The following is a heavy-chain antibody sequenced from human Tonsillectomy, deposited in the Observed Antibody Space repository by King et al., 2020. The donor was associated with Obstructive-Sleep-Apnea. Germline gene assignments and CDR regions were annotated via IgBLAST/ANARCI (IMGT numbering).Heavy chain of an antibody. V-gene: IGHV4-39*07. D-gene: IGHD2-2*02. CDR2: IYYSGST. CDR1: GGSISSSSYY. Sequence: PLQESGPGLVKPSETLSLTCTVSGGSISSSSYYWGWIRQPPGKGLEWIGSIYYSGSTYYNPSLKSRVTISVDTSKNQFSLKLSSVTAADTAVYYCAREVRCSSTSCYISYYYYYGMDVWGQGTTVTVSS. CDR3: AREVRCSSTSCYISYYYYYGMDV. J-gene: IGHJ6*02.